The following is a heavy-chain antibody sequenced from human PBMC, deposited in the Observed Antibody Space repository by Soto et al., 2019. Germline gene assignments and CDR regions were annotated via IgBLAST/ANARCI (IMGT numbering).Heavy chain of an antibody. CDR2: ISYDGSNK. J-gene: IGHJ6*02. Sequence: SLRLSCAASGFTFSSYGMHWVRQAPGKGLEWVAVISYDGSNKYYADSVKGRFTISRDNSKNTLYLQMNSLRAEDTAVYYCAKSGDSSGYWFSCGMDVWGQGTTVTVSS. D-gene: IGHD3-22*01. CDR3: AKSGDSSGYWFSCGMDV. CDR1: GFTFSSYG. V-gene: IGHV3-30*18.